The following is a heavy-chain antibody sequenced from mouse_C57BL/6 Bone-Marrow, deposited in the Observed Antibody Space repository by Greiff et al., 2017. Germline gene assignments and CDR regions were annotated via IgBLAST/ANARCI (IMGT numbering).Heavy chain of an antibody. CDR1: GYTFTSYW. CDR3: AREGGFAD. V-gene: IGHV1-69*01. Sequence: QVQLQQPGAELVMPGASVKLSCKASGYTFTSYWMHWVQQRPGQGLEWIGEIDPSDSYTNYNQKFKSKSTLTVDKSSSTAYMQLSSLTSKDSAVYYCAREGGFADWGKGTLVTVSA. J-gene: IGHJ3*01. CDR2: IDPSDSYT.